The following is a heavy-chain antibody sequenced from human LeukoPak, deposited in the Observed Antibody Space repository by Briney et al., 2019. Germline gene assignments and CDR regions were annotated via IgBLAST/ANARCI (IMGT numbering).Heavy chain of an antibody. V-gene: IGHV1-46*01. CDR3: ARDIGVDSSSWYYFDY. Sequence: ASVKVSCKACGYTFTSYYMHWVRQAPGQGLEWMGIINPSGGSTSYAQKFQGRVTMTRDTSTSTVYMELSSLRSEDTAVYYCARDIGVDSSSWYYFDYWGQGTLVTVSS. CDR1: GYTFTSYY. J-gene: IGHJ4*02. CDR2: INPSGGST. D-gene: IGHD6-13*01.